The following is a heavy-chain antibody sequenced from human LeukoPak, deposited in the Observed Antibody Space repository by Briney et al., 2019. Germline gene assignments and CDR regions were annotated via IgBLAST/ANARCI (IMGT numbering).Heavy chain of an antibody. Sequence: GGSLRLSCVASGFTFSNYWMHWVRQPPGKGLVWVSRIYVDGRTTNYADSVKGRFTISRDNAKNTVYLEMNSLSVEDTAVYYCARDLGYCTNGVCHTRFDYWGQGTLVAVSS. J-gene: IGHJ4*02. D-gene: IGHD2-8*01. V-gene: IGHV3-74*01. CDR1: GFTFSNYW. CDR2: IYVDGRTT. CDR3: ARDLGYCTNGVCHTRFDY.